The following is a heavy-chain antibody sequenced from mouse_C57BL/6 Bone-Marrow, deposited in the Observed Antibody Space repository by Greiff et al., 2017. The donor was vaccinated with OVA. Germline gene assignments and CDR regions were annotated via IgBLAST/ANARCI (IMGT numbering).Heavy chain of an antibody. V-gene: IGHV3-6*01. CDR2: ISYDGSN. CDR3: ARRLLKENAMDY. Sequence: EVKLQESGPGLVKPSQSLSLTCSVTGYSITSGYYWNWIRQFPGNKLEWMGYISYDGSNNYNPSLKNRISITRDTSKNQFFLKLNSVTTEDTATYYCARRLLKENAMDYWGQGTSVTVSS. J-gene: IGHJ4*01. D-gene: IGHD1-2*01. CDR1: GYSITSGYY.